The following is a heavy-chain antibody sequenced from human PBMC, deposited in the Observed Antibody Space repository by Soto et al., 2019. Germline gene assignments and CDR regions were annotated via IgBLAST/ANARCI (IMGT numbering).Heavy chain of an antibody. CDR1: GFRFSSFW. CDR2: IKQDGSEK. D-gene: IGHD5-12*01. CDR3: ARDGGYSGYDFFDF. J-gene: IGHJ4*02. Sequence: GGSLRLSCAASGFRFSSFWMNWLRQAPGMGLEWVANIKQDGSEKKYVDSVKGRFTISRDSAKNSLYLQMNSLRVEDTAVYYCARDGGYSGYDFFDFWGPGALVTVSS. V-gene: IGHV3-7*01.